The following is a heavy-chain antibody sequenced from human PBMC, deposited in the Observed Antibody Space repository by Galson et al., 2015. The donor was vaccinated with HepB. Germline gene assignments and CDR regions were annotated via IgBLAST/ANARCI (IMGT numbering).Heavy chain of an antibody. V-gene: IGHV3-11*06. CDR3: AREGLRHGAIDI. CDR2: ITSSSLLT. Sequence: SLRLSCAASGFTFSDYYMNWMRQAPGKGLEWVSYITSSSLLTEYADSVKGRVTISRDNGANSLFLQMNSLRPEDTAVYYCAREGLRHGAIDIWGQGTMVTVSP. CDR1: GFTFSDYY. J-gene: IGHJ3*02. D-gene: IGHD3/OR15-3a*01.